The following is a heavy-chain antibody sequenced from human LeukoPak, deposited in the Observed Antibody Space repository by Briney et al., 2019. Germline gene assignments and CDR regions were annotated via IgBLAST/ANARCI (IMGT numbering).Heavy chain of an antibody. V-gene: IGHV4-59*08. CDR2: VHYSGST. CDR3: ARHISSGGTYAHFDY. J-gene: IGHJ4*02. Sequence: SETLSLTCTVSGSMYNYYWSWIRQPPGKGLEWIGYVHYSGSTSYNPSLKSRVTMALDTSKNQVSLKLNSVTAADTAVYYCARHISSGGTYAHFDYWGQGTLVTVSS. CDR1: GSMYNYY. D-gene: IGHD1-26*01.